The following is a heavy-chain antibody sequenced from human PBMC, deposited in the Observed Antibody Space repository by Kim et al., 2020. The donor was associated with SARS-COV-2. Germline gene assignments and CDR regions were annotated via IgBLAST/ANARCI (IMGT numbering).Heavy chain of an antibody. J-gene: IGHJ5*02. CDR3: ARHKGGSTWANWFDP. CDR2: INSIGTT. Sequence: SETLSLTCTVSGGSISNYYWSWIRQPPRKGLEWIGYINSIGTTNYNPSLKSRVTLSVDTSKNQFSLRLTSVTDADTAVYFCARHKGGSTWANWFDPWGQG. CDR1: GGSISNYY. V-gene: IGHV4-59*08. D-gene: IGHD6-13*01.